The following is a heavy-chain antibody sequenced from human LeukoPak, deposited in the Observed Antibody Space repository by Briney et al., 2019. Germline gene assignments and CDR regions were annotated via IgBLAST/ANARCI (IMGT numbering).Heavy chain of an antibody. CDR3: ARGRLAGYSSSSDFDY. CDR2: ISSSSSYI. V-gene: IGHV3-21*01. J-gene: IGHJ4*02. CDR1: GFTLSGYW. D-gene: IGHD6-13*01. Sequence: PGGSLRLSCAASGFTLSGYWIHWVRQAPGKGLEWVSSISSSSSYIYDTDSVEGRFTISRDNAKNSLYLQMNSLRAGDTAVYYCARGRLAGYSSSSDFDYWGQGALVTVSS.